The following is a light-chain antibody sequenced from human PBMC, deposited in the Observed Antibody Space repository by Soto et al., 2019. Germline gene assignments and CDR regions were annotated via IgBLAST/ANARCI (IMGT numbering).Light chain of an antibody. CDR3: GTWDSSLSAGRV. J-gene: IGLJ1*01. CDR2: ENN. Sequence: QSVLTQPPSGSAAPGQKGTIACSGSSSNIGNNYVSWYQQLPGTAPKLLIYENNKRPSGIPDRFSGSKSGTSATLGITGLQTGDEADYYCGTWDSSLSAGRVFGPGTKVTVL. CDR1: SSNIGNNY. V-gene: IGLV1-51*02.